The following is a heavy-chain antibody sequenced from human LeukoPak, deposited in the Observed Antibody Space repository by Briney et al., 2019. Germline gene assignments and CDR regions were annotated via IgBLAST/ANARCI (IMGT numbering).Heavy chain of an antibody. J-gene: IGHJ6*04. CDR1: GGPISSYY. D-gene: IGHD3-3*01. Sequence: KLSETLSLTCTVSGGPISSYYWGGIRRPPGKGLEWFGHFYYRGSTNYNPSLKSRVTISVDTSKNQFSLKLSSVAAADTAVYYCARGEYVLRLLDVWGKGTTVTVSS. CDR2: FYYRGST. CDR3: ARGEYVLRLLDV. V-gene: IGHV4-59*13.